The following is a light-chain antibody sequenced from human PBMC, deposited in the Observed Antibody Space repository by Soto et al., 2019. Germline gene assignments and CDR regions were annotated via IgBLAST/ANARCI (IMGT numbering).Light chain of an antibody. Sequence: QSVLTQPPSASGSPGQRVTISCSGSSSNIGSHAVNWYQQLPGTAPTLLIYSNNERPSGVPDRFSGSKSGTSASLAISGLQSEDEADYYCAAWDDSLNGYVFGTGTKLTAL. J-gene: IGLJ1*01. V-gene: IGLV1-44*01. CDR2: SNN. CDR3: AAWDDSLNGYV. CDR1: SSNIGSHA.